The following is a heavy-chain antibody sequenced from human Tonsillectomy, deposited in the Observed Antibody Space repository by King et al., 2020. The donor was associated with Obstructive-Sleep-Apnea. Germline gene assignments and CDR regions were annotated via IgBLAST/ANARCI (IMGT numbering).Heavy chain of an antibody. CDR2: IYSSGST. CDR1: GGSISNYY. J-gene: IGHJ4*02. D-gene: IGHD3-10*01. CDR3: ARVGGHPWYLDY. Sequence: QLQESGPGLVKPSETLSLTCTVSGGSISNYYWSWIRQPPGKGLEWIGYIYSSGSTNYNPSLKSRVTMSVDASKNLFSLKLSSVTAADTAVYYCARVGGHPWYLDYWGQGTLVTVSS. V-gene: IGHV4-59*08.